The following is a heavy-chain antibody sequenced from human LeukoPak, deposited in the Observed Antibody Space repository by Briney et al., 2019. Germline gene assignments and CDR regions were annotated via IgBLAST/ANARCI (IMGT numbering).Heavy chain of an antibody. CDR3: AREGNYDFWSGYYYFDY. D-gene: IGHD3-3*01. J-gene: IGHJ4*02. Sequence: SQTLSLTCAISGDSVSSNSAAWNWIRQSPSRGLEWLGRTYYRSKWYNDYAVSVKSRIAINPDTSKNQFSLQLNSVTPEDTAVYYCAREGNYDFWSGYYYFDYWGQGTLVTVSS. CDR1: GDSVSSNSAA. CDR2: TYYRSKWYN. V-gene: IGHV6-1*01.